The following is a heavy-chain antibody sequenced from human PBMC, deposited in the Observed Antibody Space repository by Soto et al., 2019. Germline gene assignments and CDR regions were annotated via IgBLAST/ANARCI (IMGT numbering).Heavy chain of an antibody. V-gene: IGHV4-4*07. CDR3: ARESIAARGKCFDY. CDR1: GGSISSYY. J-gene: IGHJ4*02. Sequence: SETLSLTCTVSGGSISSYYWGWIRQPAGKGLEWIGRIYTSGSTNYNPSLKSRVTMSVDTSKNQFSLKLSSVTAADTAVYYCARESIAARGKCFDYWGQGTLVTVSS. D-gene: IGHD6-6*01. CDR2: IYTSGST.